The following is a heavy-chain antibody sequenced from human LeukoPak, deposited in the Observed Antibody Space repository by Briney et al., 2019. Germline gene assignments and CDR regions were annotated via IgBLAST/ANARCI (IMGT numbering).Heavy chain of an antibody. CDR2: IFDVGNT. CDR3: TRDAPAGGKLDS. D-gene: IGHD4-23*01. CDR1: GFTVSNNF. V-gene: IGHV3-66*01. J-gene: IGHJ4*02. Sequence: GGSLRLSCAASGFTVSNNFMNWVRQAPGKGLEWVSVIFDVGNTYYADSVKDRFTISRDNSKNTLYLQMNSLGVEDTAVYYCTRDAPAGGKLDSWGQGTLVTVSS.